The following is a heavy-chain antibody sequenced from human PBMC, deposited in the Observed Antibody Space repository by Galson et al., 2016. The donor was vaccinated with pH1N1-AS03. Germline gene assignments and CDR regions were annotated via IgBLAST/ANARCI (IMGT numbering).Heavy chain of an antibody. Sequence: SVKASCKASGYSFPTYSFNWVRQAPGQGLEWLGWISAYSGDTHYARKFQGRVTLTIDTSTSTAYMELRSLTSDDTAVYYCARAHYNADYVPDFWGQGTLVTVSS. D-gene: IGHD4-17*01. CDR3: ARAHYNADYVPDF. CDR2: ISAYSGDT. V-gene: IGHV1-18*04. CDR1: GYSFPTYS. J-gene: IGHJ4*02.